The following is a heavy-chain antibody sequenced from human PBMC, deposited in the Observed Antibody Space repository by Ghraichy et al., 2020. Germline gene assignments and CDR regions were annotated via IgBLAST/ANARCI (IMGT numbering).Heavy chain of an antibody. Sequence: GGSLRLSCAASGFTFSTYNMHWVRQAPGKGLEWVSSISSGSTYIYYADSVKGRFTISKDNANNSLYLQMNSLSAEYTAVYYCARDRGSGVLGAEYFQHWGQGTLVTVSS. D-gene: IGHD3-3*01. J-gene: IGHJ1*01. CDR2: ISSGSTYI. V-gene: IGHV3-21*01. CDR3: ARDRGSGVLGAEYFQH. CDR1: GFTFSTYN.